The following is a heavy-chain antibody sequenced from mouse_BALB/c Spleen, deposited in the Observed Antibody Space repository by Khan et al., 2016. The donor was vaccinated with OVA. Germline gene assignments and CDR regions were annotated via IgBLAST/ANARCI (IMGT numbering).Heavy chain of an antibody. CDR2: IKYSGST. CDR1: GYSITSDYA. D-gene: IGHD1-1*01. V-gene: IGHV3-2*02. J-gene: IGHJ2*01. CDR3: ARSGTITTVVATDFDY. Sequence: EVQLQESGPGLVKPSQSLSLTCTVTGYSITSDYAWNWIRQFPGNKLEWMGYIKYSGSTSYNPSLKSRISITRDTSKNQFFLQLNSGTTEDTATYYGARSGTITTVVATDFDYWGQGTTLTVSS.